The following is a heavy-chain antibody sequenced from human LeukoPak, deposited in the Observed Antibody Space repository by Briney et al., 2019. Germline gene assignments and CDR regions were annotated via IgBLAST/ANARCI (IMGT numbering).Heavy chain of an antibody. CDR3: ASYDYRFTYYYGMDV. CDR2: INPNSGGT. J-gene: IGHJ6*02. CDR1: GYPFTGYY. D-gene: IGHD4-4*01. V-gene: IGHV1-2*02. Sequence: GASVKVSCKASGYPFTGYYMHWVRQAPGQGLEWMGWINPNSGGTNYAQKFQGRVTMTRDTSISTAYMELSRLRSDDTAVYYCASYDYRFTYYYGMDVWGQGTTVTVSS.